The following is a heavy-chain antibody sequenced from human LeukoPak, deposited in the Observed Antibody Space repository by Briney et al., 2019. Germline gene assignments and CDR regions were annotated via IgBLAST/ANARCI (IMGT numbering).Heavy chain of an antibody. CDR1: GGSISSYY. D-gene: IGHD3-22*01. CDR2: VNTSGST. Sequence: SETLSLTCTVSGGSISSYYWSWIRQPAGKGLEWSGRVNTSGSTNYNPSLKSRVTMSVDTSKNQFSLKLSSVTAADTAVYYCARDTLKYYYDSSGCFDLWGRGTLVTVSS. CDR3: ARDTLKYYYDSSGCFDL. J-gene: IGHJ2*01. V-gene: IGHV4-4*07.